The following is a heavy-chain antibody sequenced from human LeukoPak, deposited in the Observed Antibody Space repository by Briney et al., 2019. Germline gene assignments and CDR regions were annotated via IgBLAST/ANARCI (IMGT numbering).Heavy chain of an antibody. J-gene: IGHJ6*03. V-gene: IGHV7-4-1*02. CDR3: ARDQGGIFGVVIDYYYMDV. D-gene: IGHD3-3*01. Sequence: ASVKVSCKASGYTFTSYAMNWVRQAPGQGLEWMGWINTNTGNPTYAQGFTGRFVFSLDTSVSTAYLQISSLRAEDTAVYYCARDQGGIFGVVIDYYYMDVWGKGTTVTVSS. CDR1: GYTFTSYA. CDR2: INTNTGNP.